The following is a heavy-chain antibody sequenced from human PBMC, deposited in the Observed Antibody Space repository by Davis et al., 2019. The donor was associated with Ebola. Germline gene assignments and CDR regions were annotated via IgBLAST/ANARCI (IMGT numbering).Heavy chain of an antibody. V-gene: IGHV1-18*01. CDR2: ISAYNGNT. CDR1: GYTFTSYG. J-gene: IGHJ5*02. CDR3: ARGGDIVVVVASNWFDP. Sequence: ASVKVSCKASGYTFTSYGISWVRQAPGQGLEWMGWISAYNGNTNYAQKLQGRVTMTTDTSTSTAYMELSSLRSEDTAVYYCARGGDIVVVVASNWFDPWGQGTLVTVSS. D-gene: IGHD2-15*01.